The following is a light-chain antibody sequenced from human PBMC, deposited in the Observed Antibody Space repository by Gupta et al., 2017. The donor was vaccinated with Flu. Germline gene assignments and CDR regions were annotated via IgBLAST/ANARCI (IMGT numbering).Light chain of an antibody. CDR1: DFRSYNY. V-gene: IGLV2-14*03. Sequence: DFRSYNYVSWYQQHPGKAPKLIIFDVDNRPSGVSTRFSGSKSGDTASLTITGLQPEDESHYYCASDTVSDIHVLFGGGTKLTVL. J-gene: IGLJ2*01. CDR2: DVD. CDR3: ASDTVSDIHVL.